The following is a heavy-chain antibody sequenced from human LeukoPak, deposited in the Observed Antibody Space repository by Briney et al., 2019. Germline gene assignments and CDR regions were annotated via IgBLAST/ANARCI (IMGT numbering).Heavy chain of an antibody. CDR1: GYTFTSYD. CDR2: MNPNSGNT. Sequence: ASVEVSCKASGYTFTSYDINWVRQATGQGLEWMGWMNPNSGNTGYAQKFQGRVTMTRNTSISTAYMELSSLRSEDTAVYYCARSIRYSGSYYRYWGQGTLVTVSS. V-gene: IGHV1-8*01. J-gene: IGHJ4*02. CDR3: ARSIRYSGSYYRY. D-gene: IGHD1-26*01.